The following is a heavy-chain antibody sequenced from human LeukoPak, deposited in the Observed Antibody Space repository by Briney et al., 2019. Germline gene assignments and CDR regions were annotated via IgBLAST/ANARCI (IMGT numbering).Heavy chain of an antibody. V-gene: IGHV3-53*01. CDR2: IYDGAGT. D-gene: IGHD6-13*01. Sequence: AGSLRLSCAASGFTVGYNYMTWVRQAPGKRLQWVSSIYDGAGTYYADSVKGRFTMSRDNSKSTLYLQMNSLRADDTAVYYCARGYSSPMGGQGILVTVSS. J-gene: IGHJ4*02. CDR3: ARGYSSPM. CDR1: GFTVGYNY.